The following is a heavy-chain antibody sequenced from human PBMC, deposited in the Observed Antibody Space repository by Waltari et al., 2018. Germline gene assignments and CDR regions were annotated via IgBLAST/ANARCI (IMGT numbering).Heavy chain of an antibody. CDR3: ARGYYDSSGYPDY. CDR2: INHSGST. CDR1: GGSFSGSY. J-gene: IGHJ4*02. Sequence: QVQLQQWGAGLLKPSETLSLTCAVHGGSFSGSYWSWIRQPPGKGLEWIGEINHSGSTNYNPSLKSRVTISVDTSKNQFSLKLSSVTAADTAVYYCARGYYDSSGYPDYWGQGTLVTVSS. D-gene: IGHD3-22*01. V-gene: IGHV4-34*01.